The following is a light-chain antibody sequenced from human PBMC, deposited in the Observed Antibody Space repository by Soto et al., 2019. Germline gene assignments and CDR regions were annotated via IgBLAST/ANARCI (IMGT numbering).Light chain of an antibody. V-gene: IGKV3-15*01. CDR1: QSVSRN. J-gene: IGKJ1*01. CDR2: GAS. CDR3: RQYNNWPPT. Sequence: EMVMTQSPVTLSVSPGERATLSCRASQSVSRNLAWYQQKPGQTPRLLIYGASTRVTGVPARFSGSGSGTEFTLAISSLQSEDFAVYYCRQYNNWPPTFGRGTKVEIK.